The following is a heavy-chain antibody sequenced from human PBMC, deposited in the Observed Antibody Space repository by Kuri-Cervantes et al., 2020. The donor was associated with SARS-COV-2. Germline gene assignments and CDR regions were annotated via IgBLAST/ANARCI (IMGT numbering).Heavy chain of an antibody. Sequence: SVKVSCKASGHTFTSYGISWVRQAPGQGLEWMGGIIPILGIANYAQKFQGRVTITADKSTSTAYMELRSLRSDDTAVYYCARRIQLWLKAYYYYGMDVWGQGTTVTVSS. D-gene: IGHD5-18*01. CDR2: IIPILGIA. CDR1: GHTFTSYG. J-gene: IGHJ6*02. CDR3: ARRIQLWLKAYYYYGMDV. V-gene: IGHV1-69*10.